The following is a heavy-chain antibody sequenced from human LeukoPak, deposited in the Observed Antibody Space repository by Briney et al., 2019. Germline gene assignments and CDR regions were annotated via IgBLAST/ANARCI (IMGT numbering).Heavy chain of an antibody. CDR3: ASDYSSTSRYSSGLDAFDI. V-gene: IGHV1-69*05. CDR2: IIPIFGTA. D-gene: IGHD6-19*01. CDR1: GGTFSSYA. Sequence: GSSVKVSCKASGGTFSSYAISWVRQAPGQGLEWMGMIIPIFGTANYAQKFQGRVTITTDESTSTAYMELSSLRSEDTAVYYCASDYSSTSRYSSGLDAFDIWGQGTMVTVSS. J-gene: IGHJ3*02.